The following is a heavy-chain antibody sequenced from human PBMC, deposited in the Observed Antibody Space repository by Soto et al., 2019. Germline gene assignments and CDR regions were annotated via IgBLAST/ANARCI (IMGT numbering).Heavy chain of an antibody. V-gene: IGHV1-18*04. CDR2: ISAYNGNT. CDR3: ARKSRYCSSTSCYYYYHYGLEV. J-gene: IGHJ6*02. D-gene: IGHD2-2*01. CDR1: GYTFTSYG. Sequence: VKVSCKASGYTFTSYGISWVRQAPGQGLEWMGWISAYNGNTNYAQKLQGRVTMTTDTSTSTAYMELRSLRSDDTAVYYCARKSRYCSSTSCYYYYHYGLEVWGQGTTVTASS.